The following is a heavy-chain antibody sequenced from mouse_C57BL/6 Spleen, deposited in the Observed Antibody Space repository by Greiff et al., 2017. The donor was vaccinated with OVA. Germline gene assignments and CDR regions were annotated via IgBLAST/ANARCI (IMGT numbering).Heavy chain of an antibody. V-gene: IGHV1-5*01. CDR1: GYTFTSYW. J-gene: IGHJ4*01. Sequence: VQLQQSGTVLARPGASVKMSCKTSGYTFTSYWMHWVKQRPGQGLEWIGAIYPGNSDTSYNQKFKGKAKLTAVTSASTAYMELSSLTNEDSAVYYCTRSGTTVEGYYAMDDWGQGTSVTVSS. CDR2: IYPGNSDT. CDR3: TRSGTTVEGYYAMDD. D-gene: IGHD1-1*01.